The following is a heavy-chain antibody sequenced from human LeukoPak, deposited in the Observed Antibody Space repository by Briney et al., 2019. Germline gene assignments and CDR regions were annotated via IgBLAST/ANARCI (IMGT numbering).Heavy chain of an antibody. CDR2: INHSGST. D-gene: IGHD6-13*01. CDR3: ARGRIAAAQKYFQH. V-gene: IGHV4-34*01. CDR1: GGSISGYY. J-gene: IGHJ1*01. Sequence: PSETLSLTCAVYGGSISGYYWSWIRQPPGKGLEWIGEINHSGSTNYNPSLKSRVTISVDTSKNQFSLKLSSVTAADTAVYYCARGRIAAAQKYFQHWGQGTLVTVSS.